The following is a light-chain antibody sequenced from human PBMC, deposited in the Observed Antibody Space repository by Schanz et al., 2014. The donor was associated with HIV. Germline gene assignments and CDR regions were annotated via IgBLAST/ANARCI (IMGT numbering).Light chain of an antibody. J-gene: IGLJ2*01. V-gene: IGLV2-14*01. Sequence: QSALTQPASVSGSPGQSITISCTGTSSDVGGYNYVSWYQQHPGKAPKLLIYEVSEWPSGVPDRFSGYKSGNTASLTVSVLQAEDEADYYCSSYTSSNTVVFGGGTKVTVL. CDR1: SSDVGGYNY. CDR3: SSYTSSNTVV. CDR2: EVS.